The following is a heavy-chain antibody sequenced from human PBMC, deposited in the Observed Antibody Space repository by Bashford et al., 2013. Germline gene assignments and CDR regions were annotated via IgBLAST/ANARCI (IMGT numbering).Heavy chain of an antibody. V-gene: IGHV3-11*01. Sequence: RQAPGKGWRWVSYISTSGSTMYYADSVKGRFTISRDSAKNSLYLQMNSLRVEDTAVYYCAKDRDDYGDPECFDIWGLGTMVTVSS. CDR2: ISTSGSTM. J-gene: IGHJ3*02. CDR3: AKDRDDYGDPECFDI. D-gene: IGHD4-17*01.